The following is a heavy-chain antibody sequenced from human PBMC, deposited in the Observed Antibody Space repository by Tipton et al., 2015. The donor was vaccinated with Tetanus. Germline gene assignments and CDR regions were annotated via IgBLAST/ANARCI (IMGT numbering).Heavy chain of an antibody. D-gene: IGHD1-26*01. CDR2: ISGSGGST. CDR3: AKAKGYTGSYFVYDS. J-gene: IGHJ4*02. Sequence: SLRLSCAASGFTFSSYAMSWVRQAPGKGLEWVSAISGSGGSTYYADSVKGRFTISRDNSRNALYLQMNSLRAEDTGVYYCAKAKGYTGSYFVYDSWGQGTLVTVSS. CDR1: GFTFSSYA. V-gene: IGHV3-23*01.